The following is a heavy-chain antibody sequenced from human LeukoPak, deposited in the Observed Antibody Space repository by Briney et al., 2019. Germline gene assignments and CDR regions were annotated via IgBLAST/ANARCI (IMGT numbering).Heavy chain of an antibody. V-gene: IGHV3-23*01. CDR1: GFTFSSYA. CDR2: ISGSGGST. J-gene: IGHJ4*02. Sequence: GGSLRLSCAASGFTFSSYAMSWVRQAPGKGLEWVSAISGSGGSTYYADSVKGRFTISRDNFKNSLYLQMNSLRVEDTAVYYCARDRAMDDYWGQGTLVTVSS. D-gene: IGHD5-18*01. CDR3: ARDRAMDDY.